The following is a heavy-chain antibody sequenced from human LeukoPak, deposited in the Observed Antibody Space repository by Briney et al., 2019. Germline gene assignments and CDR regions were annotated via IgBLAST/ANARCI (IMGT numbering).Heavy chain of an antibody. Sequence: GGSLRLSCTASGFIFSSYWMSWVRQAPGKGLEWVANIKQDGSEKYYVDSVKGRFTISRDNAKNSLYLQMNSLRAEDSAIYYCAKGSLSGVTCYFDYWGQGTLVTVSS. CDR3: AKGSLSGVTCYFDY. V-gene: IGHV3-7*03. CDR1: GFIFSSYW. D-gene: IGHD2-15*01. CDR2: IKQDGSEK. J-gene: IGHJ4*02.